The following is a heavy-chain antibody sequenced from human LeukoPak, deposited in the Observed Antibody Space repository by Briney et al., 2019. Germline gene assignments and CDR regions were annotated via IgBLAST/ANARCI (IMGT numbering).Heavy chain of an antibody. D-gene: IGHD6-13*01. CDR2: ISAYNGNT. CDR1: GYTFTSYG. CDR3: ARLPLAAAGSTTGVADY. Sequence: GASVKVSCKASGYTFTSYGISWVRQAPGQGLEWMGWISAYNGNTSYAQKLQGRVTMTTDTSTSTAYMELRSLRSDDTAVYYCARLPLAAAGSTTGVADYWGQGTLVTVSS. J-gene: IGHJ4*02. V-gene: IGHV1-18*01.